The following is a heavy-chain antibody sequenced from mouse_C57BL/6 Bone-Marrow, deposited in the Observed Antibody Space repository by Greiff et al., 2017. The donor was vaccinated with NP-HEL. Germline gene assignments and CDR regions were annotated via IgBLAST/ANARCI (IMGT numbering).Heavy chain of an antibody. CDR3: ARDDYGPSSYWYFDV. CDR2: IDPETGGT. Sequence: QVQLQQSGAELVRPGASVTLSCKASGYTFTDYEMHWVKQTPVHGLEWIGAIDPETGGTAYNQKFKGKAILTADKSSSTAYMELNSLTSEDSAVYYCARDDYGPSSYWYFDVWGTGTTVTVSS. J-gene: IGHJ1*03. D-gene: IGHD2-4*01. CDR1: GYTFTDYE. V-gene: IGHV1-15*01.